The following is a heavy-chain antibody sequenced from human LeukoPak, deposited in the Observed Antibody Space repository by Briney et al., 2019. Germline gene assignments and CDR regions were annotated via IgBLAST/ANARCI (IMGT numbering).Heavy chain of an antibody. V-gene: IGHV4-38-2*02. CDR1: GYSISSGNY. J-gene: IGHJ4*02. CDR2: IYHSGST. Sequence: SETLSLTCTVSGYSISSGNYWDWIRQPPGKGLEWIGSIYHSGSTYYNPSLKSRVTISVDTSKNQFSLKLSSVTAADTAVYYCARVSGNYYDSSGPDYWGQGTLVTVSS. D-gene: IGHD3-22*01. CDR3: ARVSGNYYDSSGPDY.